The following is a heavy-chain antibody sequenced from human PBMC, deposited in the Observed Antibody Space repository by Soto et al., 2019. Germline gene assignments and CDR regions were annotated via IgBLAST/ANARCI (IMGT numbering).Heavy chain of an antibody. CDR1: GGSINSGDSY. CDR3: ARVPPYSSGFGGFDN. V-gene: IGHV4-30-4*01. CDR2: IYYSGST. D-gene: IGHD6-19*01. Sequence: QVQLQESGPGLVKPSQTLSLTCTVSGGSINSGDSYWTWLRQPPGKGLEWIGYIYYSGSTYYNPSLKSRATISVDTSKNQFSLQVSSVTDADTAVYYCARVPPYSSGFGGFDNWGQGTLATVSS. J-gene: IGHJ4*02.